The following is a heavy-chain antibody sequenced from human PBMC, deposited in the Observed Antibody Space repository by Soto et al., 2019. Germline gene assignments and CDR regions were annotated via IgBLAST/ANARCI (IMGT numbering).Heavy chain of an antibody. D-gene: IGHD2-8*02. CDR1: GXTFSSYW. Sequence: GSLRLSCAASGXTFSSYWMSWVRQAPGKGLEWVANIKQDGSEKYYVDSVKGRFTISIENAKNSLYLQMNSLRDEDTAVYYFARDEPTILVWGQGTLGTVSS. J-gene: IGHJ4*02. CDR2: IKQDGSEK. CDR3: ARDEPTILV. V-gene: IGHV3-7*01.